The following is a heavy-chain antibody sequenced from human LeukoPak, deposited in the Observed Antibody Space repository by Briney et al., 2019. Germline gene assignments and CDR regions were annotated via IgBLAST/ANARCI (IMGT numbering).Heavy chain of an antibody. CDR3: AKQQGRIAAGGTTWAWSE. CDR1: GFSFSSYG. J-gene: IGHJ4*02. D-gene: IGHD6-13*01. Sequence: GGSLRLSCAASGFSFSSYGMSWVRQAPGKGLEWVSAISGSGGNTYYADSVKGRFTISRDNSKNTLYLQMNSLRAEDTAVYYCAKQQGRIAAGGTTWAWSEWGQGTLVTVSS. CDR2: ISGSGGNT. V-gene: IGHV3-23*01.